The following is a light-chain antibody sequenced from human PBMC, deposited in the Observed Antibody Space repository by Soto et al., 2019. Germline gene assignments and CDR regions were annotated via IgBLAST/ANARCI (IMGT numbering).Light chain of an antibody. Sequence: DVLMTQSPSSLSASVGDRVTITCQASQDINNYLNWYQQKPGKAPKLLIYDASNLETGVPSRFSGSGSGTESTFTISSLQLTDIATLFCQRYDHLPYTFGQGTKLEMK. CDR1: QDINNY. V-gene: IGKV1-33*01. CDR3: QRYDHLPYT. J-gene: IGKJ2*01. CDR2: DAS.